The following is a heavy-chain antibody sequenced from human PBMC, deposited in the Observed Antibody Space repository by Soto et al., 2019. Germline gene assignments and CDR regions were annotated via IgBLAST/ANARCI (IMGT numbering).Heavy chain of an antibody. J-gene: IGHJ4*02. CDR1: GFTFSNYA. Sequence: EVQLLESGGGLVQPGGSLRLSCAASGFTFSNYAMSWVRQAPGKGLEWVSAISGGGDYTYYPDSVKGRFTISRDNFKNTLYLQMNSLRAEDTAVYYCAKEGERVGAGYFDSWGQGTPVTVSS. CDR2: ISGGGDYT. D-gene: IGHD1-1*01. CDR3: AKEGERVGAGYFDS. V-gene: IGHV3-23*01.